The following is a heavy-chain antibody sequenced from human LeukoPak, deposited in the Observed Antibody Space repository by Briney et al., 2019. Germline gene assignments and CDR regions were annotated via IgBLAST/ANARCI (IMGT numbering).Heavy chain of an antibody. J-gene: IGHJ4*02. CDR1: GGSFSGKY. CDR3: ARDLMT. V-gene: IGHV4-34*01. CDR2: ITYSGSI. Sequence: PSETLSLTCAVSGGSFSGKYWTWIRQPPGKGLEWIGEITYSGSIYYNPSPKSRVTISVDTSKNQFSLKLNSVTAADTAVYYCARDLMTWGQGTLDTVSS.